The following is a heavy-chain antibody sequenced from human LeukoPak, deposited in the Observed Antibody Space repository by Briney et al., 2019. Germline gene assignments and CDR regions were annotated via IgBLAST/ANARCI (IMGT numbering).Heavy chain of an antibody. CDR3: AKDYGVVVITRFDY. CDR2: ISGSGGST. CDR1: GFTFSSYA. J-gene: IGHJ4*02. V-gene: IGHV3-23*01. Sequence: GGSLRLSCAASGFTFSSYAMSWVRQAPGKGLEWVSAISGSGGSTYYADSVKGRFTISRDNSKNTLYLQMNSLRAEYTAVYYCAKDYGVVVITRFDYWGQGTLVTVSS. D-gene: IGHD3-22*01.